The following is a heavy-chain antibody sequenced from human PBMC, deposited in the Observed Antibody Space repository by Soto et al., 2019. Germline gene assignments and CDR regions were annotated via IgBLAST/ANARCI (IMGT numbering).Heavy chain of an antibody. CDR1: GGSISSKNL. J-gene: IGHJ4*02. D-gene: IGHD1-26*01. V-gene: IGHV4-4*02. CDR3: ARREIQGPIDY. Sequence: PSETLSLTCTVSGGSISSKNLWTWVRQPPGKGLEWIGEIYHTGGTNYNPSLKSRVTISVDKSKNQFSLKLTSVTAVDTAVYYCARREIQGPIDYWGQGTLVTVSS. CDR2: IYHTGGT.